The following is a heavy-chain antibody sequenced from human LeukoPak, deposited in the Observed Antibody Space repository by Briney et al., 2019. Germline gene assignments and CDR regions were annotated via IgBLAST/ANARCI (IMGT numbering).Heavy chain of an antibody. CDR2: IKQDGSEK. D-gene: IGHD5-24*01. Sequence: VWYLRLSCAASVFTFSSRWMSWVRQAPGKGQAWMANIKQDGSEKYYVDSVKGRFTISRNNAKNSLYLQMNSLRAEDTAVYYCARDKPTSTNYFDYWGQGTLVTVSS. CDR3: ARDKPTSTNYFDY. V-gene: IGHV3-7*01. J-gene: IGHJ4*02. CDR1: VFTFSSRW.